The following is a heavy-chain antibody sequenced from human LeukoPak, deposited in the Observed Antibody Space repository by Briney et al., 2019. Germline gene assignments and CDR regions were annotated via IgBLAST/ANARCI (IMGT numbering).Heavy chain of an antibody. Sequence: GGSLRLSCAASEITFSDTWMNWVRQAPGKGLEWVDRIKDKFYSETTDYAAPVKGRFIISRDDSKKTVYLQMNSLKADDTAVYFCTTVTECTGSSCPGAFDHWGQGTVVTVSS. CDR3: TTVTECTGSSCPGAFDH. CDR2: IKDKFYSETT. CDR1: EITFSDTW. V-gene: IGHV3-15*01. D-gene: IGHD2-8*02. J-gene: IGHJ4*02.